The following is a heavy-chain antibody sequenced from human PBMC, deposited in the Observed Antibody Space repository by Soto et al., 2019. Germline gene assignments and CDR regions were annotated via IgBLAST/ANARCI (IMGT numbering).Heavy chain of an antibody. D-gene: IGHD3-10*01. J-gene: IGHJ5*02. Sequence: QITLKESGPTLVRPTQTLTLTCTFSGFSLSTTGVGVGWIRQPPGKALEWLALIYWDDDKRYSPSLKSRLTITKDTSTTEVLLTMTHTDPVDTATYYCAQIPRYYGLGRERATDCAPWGQGTLVTVS. V-gene: IGHV2-5*02. CDR1: GFSLSTTGVG. CDR3: AQIPRYYGLGRERATDCAP. CDR2: IYWDDDK.